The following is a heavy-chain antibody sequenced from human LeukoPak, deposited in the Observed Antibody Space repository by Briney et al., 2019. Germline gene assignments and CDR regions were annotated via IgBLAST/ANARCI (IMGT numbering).Heavy chain of an antibody. D-gene: IGHD3-22*01. CDR2: IKTDGSQI. CDR1: GFTFSSYW. J-gene: IGHJ6*03. V-gene: IGHV3-7*01. Sequence: GGSLRLSCVASGFTFSSYWMTWVRQAPGKGLEWVANIKTDGSQIYYVDSVKGRFTISRDNAKNSLYLQMNSLRAEDTAVYYCARGPEYYDSSGYYYYYYYYMDVWGKGTTVTVSS. CDR3: ARGPEYYDSSGYYYYYYYYMDV.